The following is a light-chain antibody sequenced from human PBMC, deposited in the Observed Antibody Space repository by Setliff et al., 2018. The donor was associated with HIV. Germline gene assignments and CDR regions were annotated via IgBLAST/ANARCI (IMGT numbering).Light chain of an antibody. CDR2: GST. Sequence: QSALTQPPSVSGAPGRQIAVSCTGTSSNIGAGYDVQWYHVVPGSAPKLVIFGSTNRRSGVPDRFSGFKSENSASLAISWLQADDEGDYYCQSYDTSLGVVFGGGTQLTVL. V-gene: IGLV1-40*01. J-gene: IGLJ2*01. CDR1: SSNIGAGYD. CDR3: QSYDTSLGVV.